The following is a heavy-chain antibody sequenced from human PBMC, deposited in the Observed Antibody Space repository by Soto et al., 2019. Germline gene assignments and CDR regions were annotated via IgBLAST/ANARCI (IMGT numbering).Heavy chain of an antibody. CDR2: ILYDGSKK. J-gene: IGHJ4*02. D-gene: IGHD3-16*01. Sequence: GGSLRLSCVASGFNLKTYGIYWVRQAPGKGLQWVAQILYDGSKKHYADSVRGRFTITRDNSKNTVYLQMDSLRVDDTAMYYCVRDLALMADYWGQGTLVTVSS. V-gene: IGHV3-30*03. CDR3: VRDLALMADY. CDR1: GFNLKTYG.